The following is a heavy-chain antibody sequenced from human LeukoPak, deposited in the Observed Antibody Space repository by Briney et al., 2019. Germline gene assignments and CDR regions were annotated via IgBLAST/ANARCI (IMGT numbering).Heavy chain of an antibody. CDR1: GGSISSNNW. D-gene: IGHD3-10*01. V-gene: IGHV4-4*02. J-gene: IGHJ6*02. CDR3: ARGEDSGTWYGMDV. Sequence: PSGTLSLTCAVSGGSISSNNWWSWVRQSPGKGLEWIGEIYHSGSTNYNPSLKSRVTISVDKSKSQFSLNLSSVTAADTAVYYCARGEDSGTWYGMDVWGQGTMVTVSS. CDR2: IYHSGST.